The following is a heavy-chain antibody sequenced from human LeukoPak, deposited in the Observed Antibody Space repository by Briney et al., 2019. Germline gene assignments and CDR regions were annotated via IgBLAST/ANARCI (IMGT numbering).Heavy chain of an antibody. CDR1: GFTFSSYW. Sequence: PGGSLRLSCAASGFTFSSYWMHWVRQALGKGLVWVSRIKSDDSSTDYADSVKGRFTISRDNAKNTLYLQMNSLRAEDTAVYYCARDYYGSGSPNWFDPWGQGTLVTVSS. J-gene: IGHJ5*02. V-gene: IGHV3-74*01. D-gene: IGHD3-10*01. CDR2: IKSDDSST. CDR3: ARDYYGSGSPNWFDP.